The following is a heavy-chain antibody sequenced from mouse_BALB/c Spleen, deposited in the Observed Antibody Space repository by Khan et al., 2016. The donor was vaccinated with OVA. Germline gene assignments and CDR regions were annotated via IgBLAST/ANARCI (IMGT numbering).Heavy chain of an antibody. D-gene: IGHD1-1*02. J-gene: IGHJ3*01. V-gene: IGHV1S137*01. CDR1: GYTFTDYA. Sequence: QVQLQQSGAELVRPGVSVKISCKGSGYTFTDYAMHWVKQSHAKSLEWIGVISTYYDDADYNQRFQGKASMTVDRSSSTAYLDLARLTSEDYAIEYCARGGGFTYWGQVTLVTISA. CDR3: ARGGGFTY. CDR2: ISTYYDDA.